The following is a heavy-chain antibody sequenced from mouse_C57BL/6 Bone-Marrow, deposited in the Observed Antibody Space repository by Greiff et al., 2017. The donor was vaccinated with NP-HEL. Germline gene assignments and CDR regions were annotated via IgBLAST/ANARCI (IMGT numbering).Heavy chain of an antibody. J-gene: IGHJ3*01. V-gene: IGHV5-12*01. CDR2: ISNGGGST. Sequence: DVQLQESGGGLVQPGGSLKLSCAASGFTFSDYYMYWVRQTPEKRLEWVAYISNGGGSTYYPDTVKGRFTISRDNAKNTLYLQMSRLKSEDTAMYYCARHSGSSYGWFAYWGQGTLVTVPA. CDR3: ARHSGSSYGWFAY. D-gene: IGHD1-1*01. CDR1: GFTFSDYY.